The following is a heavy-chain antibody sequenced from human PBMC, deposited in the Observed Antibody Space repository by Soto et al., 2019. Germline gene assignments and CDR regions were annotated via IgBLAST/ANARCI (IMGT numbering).Heavy chain of an antibody. D-gene: IGHD3-22*01. CDR2: ISGSGGST. Sequence: GGSLRLSCAASGFTFSSYAMSWVRQAPGKGLEWVSAISGSGGSTYYADSVKGRFTISRDNSKNTLYLQMNSLRAEDTAVYYCAKLNPVFSHEYYYDSSGYSGNDYWGQGTLVTVSS. J-gene: IGHJ4*02. CDR3: AKLNPVFSHEYYYDSSGYSGNDY. V-gene: IGHV3-23*01. CDR1: GFTFSSYA.